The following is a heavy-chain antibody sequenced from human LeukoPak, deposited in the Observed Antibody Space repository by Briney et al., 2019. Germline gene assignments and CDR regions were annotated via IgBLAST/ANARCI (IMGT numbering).Heavy chain of an antibody. CDR2: IYYSGST. J-gene: IGHJ4*02. D-gene: IGHD2-8*01. CDR1: GGSISSGDYY. Sequence: ETLSLTCTVCGGSISSGDYYWSWIRQPPGKGLEWIGYIYYSGSTNYNPSLKSRVTISVDTSKNQFSLKLSSVTAADTAVYYCARHSLDGVHDYWGQGTLVTVSS. CDR3: ARHSLDGVHDY. V-gene: IGHV4-61*08.